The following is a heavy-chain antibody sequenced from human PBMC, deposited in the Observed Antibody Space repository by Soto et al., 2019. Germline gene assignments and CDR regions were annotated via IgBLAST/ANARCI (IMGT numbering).Heavy chain of an antibody. J-gene: IGHJ3*02. Sequence: EVQLLESGGGLVLPGGSLRLSCAGSGFTPTTTPLSWVRQPPGKGLEWVTTISGTASRTYYVDSVKGRFFISRDNARNSVYLEMNSLRVDDTAVYYCVRRIWDAMVVVSATRGVFDIWGQGTMVTVSS. CDR2: ISGTASRT. CDR3: VRRIWDAMVVVSATRGVFDI. V-gene: IGHV3-23*01. CDR1: GFTPTTTP. D-gene: IGHD2-15*01.